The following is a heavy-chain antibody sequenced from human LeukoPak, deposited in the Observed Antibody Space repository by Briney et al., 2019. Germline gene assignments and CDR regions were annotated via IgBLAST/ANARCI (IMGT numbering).Heavy chain of an antibody. V-gene: IGHV1-8*01. Sequence: GASVKVSCKASGYTFTSYDINWVRQATGQGLEWMGWMNPNSGNTGYAQKFQGRVTMTRNTSISTAYMELSSLRPEDTAVYYCARVRTRAAYYGMDVWGQGTTVTVSS. CDR3: ARVRTRAAYYGMDV. CDR1: GYTFTSYD. CDR2: MNPNSGNT. D-gene: IGHD6-25*01. J-gene: IGHJ6*02.